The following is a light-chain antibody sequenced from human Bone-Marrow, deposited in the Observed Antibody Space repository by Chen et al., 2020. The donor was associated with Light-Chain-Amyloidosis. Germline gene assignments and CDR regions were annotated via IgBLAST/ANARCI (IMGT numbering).Light chain of an antibody. Sequence: QSVLTQPPSVSGAPGQRATISCTGSSSNIGAGYDVHWYQQLPGTAPKLLIYGNSNRPSGVPDRFSGSKSGTSASLAITGLQAEDEADYCCQSYDSSLSAVVFGGGTKLTVL. J-gene: IGLJ2*01. CDR1: SSNIGAGYD. V-gene: IGLV1-40*01. CDR3: QSYDSSLSAVV. CDR2: GNS.